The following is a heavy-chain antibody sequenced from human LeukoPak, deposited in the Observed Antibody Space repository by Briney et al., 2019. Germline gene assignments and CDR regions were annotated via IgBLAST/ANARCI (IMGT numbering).Heavy chain of an antibody. V-gene: IGHV1-2*02. D-gene: IGHD3-16*02. CDR2: INPNSGGT. J-gene: IGHJ4*02. Sequence: ASVKVSCQASGYPFTGYYMHWVRQAPGQGLEWMGWINPNSGGTNYAQKFQGRVTMTRDTSISTACMELSRLRSDDTAVYYCARDSGYDYVWGSYRYPYYFDYWGQGTLVTVSS. CDR3: ARDSGYDYVWGSYRYPYYFDY. CDR1: GYPFTGYY.